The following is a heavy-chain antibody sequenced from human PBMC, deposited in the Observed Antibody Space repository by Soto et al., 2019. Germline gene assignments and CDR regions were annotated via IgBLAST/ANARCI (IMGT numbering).Heavy chain of an antibody. D-gene: IGHD3-22*01. J-gene: IGHJ4*02. Sequence: SETLSLTCAVYGGSFSGYYWGWIRQPPGKGLEWIGSVYYRGSGFYNPSLKSRVTILVDPSRDQFTLSLNAVTAADTAVYYCARHGMDYYDSSGYYYSPYYFDYWGQGTLVTVSS. CDR3: ARHGMDYYDSSGYYYSPYYFDY. CDR1: GGSFSGYY. V-gene: IGHV4-39*01. CDR2: VYYRGSG.